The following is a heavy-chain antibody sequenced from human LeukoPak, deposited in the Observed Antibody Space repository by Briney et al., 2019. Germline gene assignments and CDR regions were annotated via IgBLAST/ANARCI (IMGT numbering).Heavy chain of an antibody. V-gene: IGHV4-4*07. Sequence: PSETLSLTCTVSGGSISSYYWSWIRQPAGKGLEWIGRIYTSGSTNYNPSLKSRVTMSVDTSKNQFSLKLSSVTAADTAVYYCARTATEYCYDSSGYYPWFFDYWGQGTLVTVSS. D-gene: IGHD3-22*01. J-gene: IGHJ4*02. CDR1: GGSISSYY. CDR2: IYTSGST. CDR3: ARTATEYCYDSSGYYPWFFDY.